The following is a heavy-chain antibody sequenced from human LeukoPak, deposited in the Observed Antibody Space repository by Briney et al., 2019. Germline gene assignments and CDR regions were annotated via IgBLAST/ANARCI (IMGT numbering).Heavy chain of an antibody. V-gene: IGHV4-34*01. CDR2: INHSGST. CDR1: GVSFSGYY. Sequence: SETLSLTCAVYGVSFSGYYWSWIRQPPGKGLEWIGEINHSGSTNYNPSLKSRVTISVDTSKNQFSLKLSSVTAADTAVYYCARVETGTTKLLDYWGQGTLVTVSS. D-gene: IGHD1-1*01. J-gene: IGHJ4*02. CDR3: ARVETGTTKLLDY.